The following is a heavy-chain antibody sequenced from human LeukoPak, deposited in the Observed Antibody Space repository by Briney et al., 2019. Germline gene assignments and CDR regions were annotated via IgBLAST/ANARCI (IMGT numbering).Heavy chain of an antibody. CDR1: GFTFSSYG. D-gene: IGHD3-22*01. V-gene: IGHV3-30*18. CDR3: AKENYYDSSGYYPLGDV. J-gene: IGHJ6*02. Sequence: RSLRLSCAASGFTFSSYGMQWVRQAPGKGLEWVAVISYDGSNKYYADSVKGRFTISRDNSKNTLYLQMNSLRAEDTAVYHCAKENYYDSSGYYPLGDVWGQGTTVTVSS. CDR2: ISYDGSNK.